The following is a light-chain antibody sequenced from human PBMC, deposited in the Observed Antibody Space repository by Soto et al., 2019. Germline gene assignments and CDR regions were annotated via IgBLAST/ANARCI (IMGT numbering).Light chain of an antibody. J-gene: IGKJ4*01. CDR2: SAS. CDR1: QSISTF. V-gene: IGKV1-39*01. CDR3: QQYYSYPPS. Sequence: DIKMTQSPSSLSASIGDRVTMTCRASQSISTFLNWYRQRPGKAPELLIYSASILQTGVPARFSGSATGTDFTLIISCLQSEDFATYYCQQYYSYPPSFGGGTKVEIK.